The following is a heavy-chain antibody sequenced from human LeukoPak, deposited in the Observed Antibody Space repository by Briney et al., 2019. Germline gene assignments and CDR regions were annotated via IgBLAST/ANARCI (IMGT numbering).Heavy chain of an antibody. CDR1: GFTFSSYG. D-gene: IGHD3-10*01. Sequence: PGGSLRLSCEAYGFTFSSYGMSWVRQAPGRGLEWVSALSGNGAKTYYSDSVKGRFTISRDNSKNTLYLQMNSLRVEDTAAYYCAKDLNYGFDYWGQGSLVTVSS. V-gene: IGHV3-23*01. J-gene: IGHJ4*02. CDR3: AKDLNYGFDY. CDR2: LSGNGAKT.